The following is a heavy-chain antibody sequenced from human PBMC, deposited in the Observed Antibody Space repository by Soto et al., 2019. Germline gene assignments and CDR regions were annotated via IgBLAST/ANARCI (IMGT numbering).Heavy chain of an antibody. CDR1: GGSISSYY. V-gene: IGHV4-4*07. J-gene: IGHJ3*02. CDR2: IYTSGST. CDR3: ASLGTTVTTRRNLNAFDI. Sequence: WETLSLTCTVSGGSISSYYWSWIRQPAGKGLEWIGRIYTSGSTNYNPSLKSRVTMSVDTSKNQFSLKLSSVTAADTAVYYCASLGTTVTTRRNLNAFDIWGQGTMVTVSS. D-gene: IGHD4-17*01.